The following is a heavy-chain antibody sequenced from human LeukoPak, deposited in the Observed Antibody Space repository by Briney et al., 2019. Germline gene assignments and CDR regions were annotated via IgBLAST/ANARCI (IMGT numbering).Heavy chain of an antibody. V-gene: IGHV4-59*01. J-gene: IGHJ4*02. CDR2: IHYSGST. D-gene: IGHD3-10*01. Sequence: SETLSLTCTVSGRSISSYYLSWIRQPPGKGLDWIGYIHYSGSTNYKPPLKSRSTTSVDTPKNPFYLKLSSVTAADTAVYYCAERYYGSGPYYFDXXXQGXLXTVXS. CDR3: AERYYGSGPYYFDX. CDR1: GRSISSYY.